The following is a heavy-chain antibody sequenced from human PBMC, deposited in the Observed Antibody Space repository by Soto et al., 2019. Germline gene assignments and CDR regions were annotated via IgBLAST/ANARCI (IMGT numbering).Heavy chain of an antibody. J-gene: IGHJ3*02. Sequence: PGGSLRLSCAASGFTFSSYAMSWARQAPGKGLERVSAISGSGGSTYYADSVKGRFTISRDNSKNTLYLQMNSLRAEDTAVYYCAKDRAAVTPGSDAFDIWGQGTMVTVSS. CDR2: ISGSGGST. V-gene: IGHV3-23*01. D-gene: IGHD2-2*01. CDR1: GFTFSSYA. CDR3: AKDRAAVTPGSDAFDI.